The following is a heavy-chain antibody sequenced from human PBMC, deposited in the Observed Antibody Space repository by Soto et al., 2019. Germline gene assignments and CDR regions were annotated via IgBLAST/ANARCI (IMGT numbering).Heavy chain of an antibody. CDR2: ISAYNGNT. Sequence: ASVKVSCKASGYTFTSYGISWVRQAPGQGLEWMGWISAYNGNTNYAQKLQGRVTMTTDTSTSTAYMELRSLRSDDTAVYYCARAETLVGATAFDIGGPGTMVTVSS. CDR3: ARAETLVGATAFDI. CDR1: GYTFTSYG. V-gene: IGHV1-18*01. D-gene: IGHD1-26*01. J-gene: IGHJ3*02.